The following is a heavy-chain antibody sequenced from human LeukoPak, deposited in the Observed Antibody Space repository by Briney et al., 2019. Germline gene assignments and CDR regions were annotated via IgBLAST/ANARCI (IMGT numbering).Heavy chain of an antibody. CDR2: IHYSGST. CDR3: ARDRARGESSGLLDY. J-gene: IGHJ4*02. Sequence: PSETLSLTCTVSGVSISSNYWSWIRQPPGQGLEWIGYIHYSGSTNYNPSLKSRVTISSDTSRNQFSLKLTSVTPADTAMYYCARDRARGESSGLLDYWGQGTLVTVSS. CDR1: GVSISSNY. V-gene: IGHV4-59*13. D-gene: IGHD6-19*01.